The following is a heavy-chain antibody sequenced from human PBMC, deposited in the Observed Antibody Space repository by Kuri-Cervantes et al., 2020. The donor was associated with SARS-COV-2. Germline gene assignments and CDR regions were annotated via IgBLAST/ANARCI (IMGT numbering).Heavy chain of an antibody. V-gene: IGHV4-39*07. CDR2: MYSSGST. CDR3: ARDNWAYAFDI. D-gene: IGHD3-16*01. Sequence: ESLKISCTVSGGSISSSSYYWGWIRQPPGKGLQWIGRMYSSGSTDYNPSLKSRVTISVDTSKNQFSLRVTSVTAADTAVYYCARDNWAYAFDIWGQGTMVTVSS. J-gene: IGHJ3*02. CDR1: GGSISSSSYY.